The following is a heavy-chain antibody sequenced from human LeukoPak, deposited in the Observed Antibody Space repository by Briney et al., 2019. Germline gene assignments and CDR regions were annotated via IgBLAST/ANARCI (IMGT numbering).Heavy chain of an antibody. Sequence: GGSLRLSCAASGFTFSSDWMHWVRQAPGKGLVWVSRINSDGSSRSYADSVKGRFTISRDNAKNTLYLQMNSLRAEDTAVYYCASLSMVTPFDYWGQGTLVTVSS. CDR2: INSDGSSR. D-gene: IGHD4-17*01. V-gene: IGHV3-74*01. CDR1: GFTFSSDW. CDR3: ASLSMVTPFDY. J-gene: IGHJ4*02.